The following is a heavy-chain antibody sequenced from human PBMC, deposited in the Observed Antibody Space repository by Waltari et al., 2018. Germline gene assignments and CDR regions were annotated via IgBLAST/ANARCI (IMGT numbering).Heavy chain of an antibody. V-gene: IGHV3-23*01. CDR1: GFIFSSYV. D-gene: IGHD6-19*01. Sequence: EVQLLESGGGLVQPGGSLRLSCAASGFIFSSYVMSWVRQAPGKGREWVSAIQSGGKTYYADSVRGRFTSSRDNSKNTQYLQMDGLRAEDTAVYYCASARGYGTGWYGVNDYWGQGTLVTVSS. J-gene: IGHJ4*02. CDR2: IQSGGKT. CDR3: ASARGYGTGWYGVNDY.